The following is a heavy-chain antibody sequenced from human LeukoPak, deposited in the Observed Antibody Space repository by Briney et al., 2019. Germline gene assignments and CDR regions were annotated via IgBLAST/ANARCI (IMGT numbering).Heavy chain of an antibody. CDR2: INPNSGGT. V-gene: IGHV1-2*02. Sequence: ASVKVSCKASGYTFTNYYIHWMRQATGQGLEWMGWINPNSGGTNFAQKFQGRVTMTRDASISTTYMELSGLSSDDTAVYYCAGRPDTGSIPLFDYWGQGTLVTVSS. CDR1: GYTFTNYY. CDR3: AGRPDTGSIPLFDY. D-gene: IGHD5-18*01. J-gene: IGHJ4*02.